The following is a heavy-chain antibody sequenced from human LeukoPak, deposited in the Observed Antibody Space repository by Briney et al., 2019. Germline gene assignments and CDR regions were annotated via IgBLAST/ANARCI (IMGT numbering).Heavy chain of an antibody. CDR3: ARVPDWTYVPDY. CDR1: GGSISSDRFY. V-gene: IGHV4-61*02. D-gene: IGHD3-16*01. CDR2: IKSSNT. Sequence: ASETLSLTCTVSGGSISSDRFYWTWVRQPAGEGLEWIGRIKSSNTNYNPSLKSRVSISLDTSTNQFSLKLSSLTAADTAVYYCARVPDWTYVPDYWGQGTLVTVSS. J-gene: IGHJ4*02.